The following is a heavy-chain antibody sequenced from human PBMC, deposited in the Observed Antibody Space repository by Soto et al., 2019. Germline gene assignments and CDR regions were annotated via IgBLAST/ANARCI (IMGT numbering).Heavy chain of an antibody. CDR3: ARGIYSTSYFFDS. V-gene: IGHV4-30-4*01. CDR2: IYYSGNT. Sequence: PSETLSLTCTVSGDSISTADYYWNWIRQPPGKGLEWIGYIYYSGNTYYIPSLKSRVTISVDTSKNQISLKLNSVTAADTAVYYCARGIYSTSYFFDSWGQGPLVTVSS. D-gene: IGHD6-6*01. CDR1: GDSISTADYY. J-gene: IGHJ4*02.